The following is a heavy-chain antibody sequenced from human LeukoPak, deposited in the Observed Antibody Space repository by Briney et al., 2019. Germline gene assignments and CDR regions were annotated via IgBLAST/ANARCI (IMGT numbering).Heavy chain of an antibody. CDR3: ARWGDYYYDSSGYSG. Sequence: SVKVSCKASGGTFSGYAISWVRQAPGQGLEWMGGIIPIFGTANYAQKFQGRVTITTDESTSTAYMELSSLRSEDTAVYYCARWGDYYYDSSGYSGWGQGTLVTVSS. D-gene: IGHD3-22*01. V-gene: IGHV1-69*05. CDR2: IIPIFGTA. CDR1: GGTFSGYA. J-gene: IGHJ4*02.